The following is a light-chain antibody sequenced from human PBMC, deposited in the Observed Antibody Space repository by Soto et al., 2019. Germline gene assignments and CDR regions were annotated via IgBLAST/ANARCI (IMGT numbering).Light chain of an antibody. J-gene: IGLJ1*01. CDR2: EVN. V-gene: IGLV2-14*01. Sequence: QSALTQPASLSGSPGQSITISCTGTSSDIGAYDYVSWFQQHPGKAPKLMISEVNNRPSGVSNRFSGSKSGNTAYLTISGLQVEDEAEYYCCSYAGRPYVFGTGTKVTVL. CDR1: SSDIGAYDY. CDR3: CSYAGRPYV.